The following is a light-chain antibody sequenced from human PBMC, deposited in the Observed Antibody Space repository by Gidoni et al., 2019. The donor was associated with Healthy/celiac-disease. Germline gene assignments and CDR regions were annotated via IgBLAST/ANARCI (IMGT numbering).Light chain of an antibody. CDR1: SSNIGESYD. J-gene: IGLJ2*01. Sequence: QSVLTQPTSVSGAPGQRVTISSTGSSSNIGESYDVHWYQPLPGTAPKVPIYRNNNRPSGVPVRFSGSKSGTSASLAITGLQAEDEADYYCQSYDSSLGGSVFGGGTKLTVL. V-gene: IGLV1-40*01. CDR3: QSYDSSLGGSV. CDR2: RNN.